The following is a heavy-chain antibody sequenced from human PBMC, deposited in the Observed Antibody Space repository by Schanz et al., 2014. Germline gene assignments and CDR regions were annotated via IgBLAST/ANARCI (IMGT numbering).Heavy chain of an antibody. J-gene: IGHJ4*02. CDR2: LTEGGGGT. CDR3: ARGTPFLCDY. CDR1: GFNFKAYA. Sequence: EAQLLESGGGLVQPGGSLRLSCAASGFNFKAYAMSWVRQAPGKGLEWVSGLTEGGGGTYYTDAVKGRFTISRDSSKNTLYLQMSSLRADDTAVYYCARGTPFLCDYWGQGTLVTVSS. V-gene: IGHV3-23*01. D-gene: IGHD3-16*01.